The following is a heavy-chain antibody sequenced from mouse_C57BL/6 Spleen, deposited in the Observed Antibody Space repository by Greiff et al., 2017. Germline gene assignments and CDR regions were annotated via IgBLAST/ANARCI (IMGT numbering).Heavy chain of an antibody. V-gene: IGHV1-62-2*01. CDR2: FYPGRGSL. D-gene: IGHD1-1*01. Sequence: VQLQQSGAELVKPGASVKLSCKASGYTFTEYTIHWVKQRSGQGLEWIGWFYPGRGSLKYNEKFKDKATLTADKSSSTVYMELSRLTSEDSAVYFCARHEVGYYYGSSSYYAMDYWGQGTSVTVSS. J-gene: IGHJ4*01. CDR3: ARHEVGYYYGSSSYYAMDY. CDR1: GYTFTEYT.